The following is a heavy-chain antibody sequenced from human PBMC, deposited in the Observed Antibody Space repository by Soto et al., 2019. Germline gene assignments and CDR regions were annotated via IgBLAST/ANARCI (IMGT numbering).Heavy chain of an antibody. CDR3: ATGTTWIQQYYYVMDV. Sequence: PGGSLRLSCAASGFTFSTYSMSWVRQAPGKGLEWVGRIKSKTDGGTTDYAAPVKGRFTISRDASKNTLYLQMNSLKTEDTAVYYCATGTTWIQQYYYVMDVWGQGTTVTVSS. J-gene: IGHJ6*02. D-gene: IGHD5-18*01. CDR1: GFTFSTYS. CDR2: IKSKTDGGTT. V-gene: IGHV3-15*01.